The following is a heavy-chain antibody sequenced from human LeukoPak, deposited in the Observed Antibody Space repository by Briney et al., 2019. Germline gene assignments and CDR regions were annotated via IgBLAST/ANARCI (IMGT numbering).Heavy chain of an antibody. J-gene: IGHJ4*02. D-gene: IGHD3-10*01. CDR1: GDSISNHY. V-gene: IGHV4-59*11. CDR2: ISYNGST. CDR3: ARDSYYGSASSHLDY. Sequence: SETLSLTCTVSGDSISNHYWSWIRQSPGMGLEWIGYISYNGSTSYNPSLRSRVTIPGDTSKNHFSLKLSSVTAADTALYYCARDSYYGSASSHLDYWGQGTLVTVSS.